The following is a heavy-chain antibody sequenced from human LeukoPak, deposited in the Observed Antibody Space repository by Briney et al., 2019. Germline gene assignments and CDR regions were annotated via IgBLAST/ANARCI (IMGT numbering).Heavy chain of an antibody. V-gene: IGHV3-21*01. CDR1: GFTFSSYS. Sequence: GGSLRLSCAASGFTFSSYSMNWVRQAPGKGLEWVSSISSGSSYIYYADSVKGRFTISRDNAKNSLYLQMNSLRAEDTAVYYCVSTGYYYDSSGSGEYFQHWGQGTLVTVSS. CDR2: ISSGSSYI. D-gene: IGHD3-22*01. J-gene: IGHJ1*01. CDR3: VSTGYYYDSSGSGEYFQH.